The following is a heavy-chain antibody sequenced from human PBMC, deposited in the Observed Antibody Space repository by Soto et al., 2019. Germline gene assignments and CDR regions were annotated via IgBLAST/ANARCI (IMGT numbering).Heavy chain of an antibody. D-gene: IGHD2-15*01. CDR2: IYYSGST. J-gene: IGHJ4*02. CDR1: GGSISSGGYY. V-gene: IGHV4-31*03. Sequence: SETLSLTCTVSGGSISSGGYYWSWIRQHPGKGLEWIGYIYYSGSTYYNPSLKSRVTISVDTSKDQFSLKLSSVTAADTAVYYCARWKLLPLRGYFDYWGQGTLVTVSS. CDR3: ARWKLLPLRGYFDY.